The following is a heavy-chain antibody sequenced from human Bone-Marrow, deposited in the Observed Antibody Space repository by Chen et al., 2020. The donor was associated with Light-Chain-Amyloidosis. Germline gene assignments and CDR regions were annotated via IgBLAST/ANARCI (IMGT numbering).Heavy chain of an antibody. CDR3: AKDTAGYYYYGMDV. CDR1: GFRLDAYA. CDR2: ISWNSGTI. Sequence: EVQLVESGGGLVKPGRSLRLSCAPSGFRLDAYAMHWVRQAPGKGLEWVSGISWNSGTIGYADSVKGRFTISRDNVKNSLYLQMNSLRSEDTALYYCAKDTAGYYYYGMDVWGQGTTVTVSS. J-gene: IGHJ6*02. V-gene: IGHV3-9*01.